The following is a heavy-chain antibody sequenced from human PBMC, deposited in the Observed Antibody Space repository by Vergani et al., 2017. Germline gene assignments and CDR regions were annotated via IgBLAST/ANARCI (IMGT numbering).Heavy chain of an antibody. V-gene: IGHV1-3*04. CDR2: INTGNGNT. CDR3: ARGQDIVVVPAARVDWFDP. Sequence: QVQLVQSGAEVKKPGASVKVSCKASGYTFSNYAMHWVRQAPGQRLEWMGWINTGNGNTKYSQKFQGRVTITRDTSASTAYMELSSLRSEETAVYYCARGQDIVVVPAARVDWFDPWGQGTLVTVSS. J-gene: IGHJ5*02. D-gene: IGHD2-2*01. CDR1: GYTFSNYA.